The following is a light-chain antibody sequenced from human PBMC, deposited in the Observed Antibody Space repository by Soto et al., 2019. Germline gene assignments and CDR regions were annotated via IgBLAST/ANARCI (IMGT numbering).Light chain of an antibody. Sequence: ETVMTQSPATLSVSPGERATLSCRASQGVNSNLAWYQQKLGQAPRVLIYGASTRATGIPARFSGSGSGTEFILTISSLQSEDFAVYYCQQRSNWPFTFGPGTKVDIK. V-gene: IGKV3-15*01. CDR1: QGVNSN. CDR2: GAS. CDR3: QQRSNWPFT. J-gene: IGKJ3*01.